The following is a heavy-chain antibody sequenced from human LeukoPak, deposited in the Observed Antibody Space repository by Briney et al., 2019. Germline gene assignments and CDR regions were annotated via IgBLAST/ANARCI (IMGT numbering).Heavy chain of an antibody. CDR2: IKSKTDGGTT. V-gene: IGHV3-15*01. CDR3: TTDMRWELAVDY. J-gene: IGHJ4*02. CDR1: GFTFSNAW. Sequence: PGGSLRLSCAASGFTFSNAWMNWVRQAPGKGLEWGGRIKSKTDGGTTDYAAPVKGRFTISRDDSKNTLYLQMNSLKTEDTAEYYCTTDMRWELAVDYWGQGTLVTVSS. D-gene: IGHD3-10*01.